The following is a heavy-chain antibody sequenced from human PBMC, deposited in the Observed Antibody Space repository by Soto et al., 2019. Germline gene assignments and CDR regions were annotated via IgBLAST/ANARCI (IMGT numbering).Heavy chain of an antibody. J-gene: IGHJ4*02. Sequence: QVQLVQSGAEVKKPGSSVKVSCKASGGTFSSYPISWVRQAPGQGLEWMGGIIPIFGTANYAQKFQGRVTITADESTSTAYMERSSLRSEDTAVHYCARVRVRFLEWLGSEGWGQGTLVTVSS. V-gene: IGHV1-69*12. CDR3: ARVRVRFLEWLGSEG. CDR2: IIPIFGTA. CDR1: GGTFSSYP. D-gene: IGHD3-3*01.